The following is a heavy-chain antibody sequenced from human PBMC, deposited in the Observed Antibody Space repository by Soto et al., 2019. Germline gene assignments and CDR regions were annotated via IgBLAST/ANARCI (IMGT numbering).Heavy chain of an antibody. Sequence: SETLSLTCTVSDDFISSYYWNWIRQPAGKGLEWIGRVSTSGATNYNPSLESRVTMSVDTSKKQFSLKLTSVTAADTAVYYCATVPTYYYDRSGYANAFHIWGQGTMVTVSS. D-gene: IGHD3-22*01. CDR2: VSTSGAT. J-gene: IGHJ3*02. CDR1: DDFISSYY. V-gene: IGHV4-4*07. CDR3: ATVPTYYYDRSGYANAFHI.